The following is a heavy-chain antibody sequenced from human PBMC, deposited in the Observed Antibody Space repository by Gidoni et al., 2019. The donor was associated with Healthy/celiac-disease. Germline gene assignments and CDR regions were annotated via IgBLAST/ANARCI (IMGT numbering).Heavy chain of an antibody. CDR1: GYTFTGYY. J-gene: IGHJ4*02. CDR3: AREIGVEYGSNAFDH. D-gene: IGHD2-8*01. V-gene: IGHV1-2*06. Sequence: QVQLVQSGAEVKKPGASVKVSCKASGYTFTGYYMHWVRQAPGQGLECMGRINPNSGGTNYAQKFQGRVTMTRDTSISTAYMELSRLRSDDTAVYYCAREIGVEYGSNAFDHWGQGTLVTVSS. CDR2: INPNSGGT.